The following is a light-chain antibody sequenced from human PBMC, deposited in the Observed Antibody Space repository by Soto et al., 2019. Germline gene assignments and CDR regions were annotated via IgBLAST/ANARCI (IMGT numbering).Light chain of an antibody. CDR3: QQYYTWPIT. J-gene: IGKJ4*01. CDR1: QSFRGL. CDR2: GAS. V-gene: IGKV3-15*01. Sequence: EVVLTQSPVTLSLSPGERATLSCRASQSFRGLLAWYQQKPGQAPRLLISGASTGATGIPARFSGSGSGTEFTLTISSLQSEDCAIYYCQQYYTWPITFGGGTKVEIK.